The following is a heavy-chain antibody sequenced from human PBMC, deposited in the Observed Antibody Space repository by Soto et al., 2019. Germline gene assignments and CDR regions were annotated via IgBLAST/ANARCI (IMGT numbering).Heavy chain of an antibody. D-gene: IGHD4-17*01. CDR1: GGTFSSYA. J-gene: IGHJ6*02. V-gene: IGHV1-69*13. Sequence: SVKVSCKASGGTFSSYAISWVRQAPGQGLEWMGGIIPIFGTANYAQKFQGRVTITADESTSTAYMELSSLRSEDTAVYYCARVKTTVTTSRYYYYYYGMDVWGQGTTVTVSS. CDR3: ARVKTTVTTSRYYYYYYGMDV. CDR2: IIPIFGTA.